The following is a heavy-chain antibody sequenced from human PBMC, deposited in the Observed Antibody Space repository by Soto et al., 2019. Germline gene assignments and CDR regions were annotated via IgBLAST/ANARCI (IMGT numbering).Heavy chain of an antibody. D-gene: IGHD6-6*01. V-gene: IGHV1-8*01. CDR2: LNPYNGKT. CDR3: ARVSSIAGRRSFDS. Sequence: QVQLVQSGTEVKTPGASVKVSCKASGYTFTSHDINWVRQATGQGLEWMGWLNPYNGKTAYAQRFQGRVTMTWNATTGTVYLQLSSLRSEDTAMYYCARVSSIAGRRSFDSWGQGTLVTVSS. CDR1: GYTFTSHD. J-gene: IGHJ4*02.